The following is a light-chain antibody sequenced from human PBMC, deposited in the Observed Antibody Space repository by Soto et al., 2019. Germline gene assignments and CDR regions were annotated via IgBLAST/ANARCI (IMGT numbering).Light chain of an antibody. J-gene: IGLJ1*01. CDR1: SSDVGGYKY. CDR3: CSYAGSPYV. Sequence: QSALTQPRSVSGSPGQSVTISCTGTSSDVGGYKYVSWYQQHPGKAPKLMIYDVSERLSGVPDRFSGSKSGNTASLTISGLHAEDEADYYCCSYAGSPYVFGTGTKVTVL. CDR2: DVS. V-gene: IGLV2-11*01.